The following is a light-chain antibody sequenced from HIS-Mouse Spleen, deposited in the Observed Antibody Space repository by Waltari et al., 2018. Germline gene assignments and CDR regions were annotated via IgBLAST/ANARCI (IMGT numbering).Light chain of an antibody. CDR3: SSYTSSSTLWV. CDR1: ALPKQY. Sequence: SYELTQPPSVSVSPGQTARITCSGDALPKQYAYWYQQKPGQAPVLVIYKDSERPSGIPERFSGSSSGTTVTLTISGLQAEDEADYYCSSYTSSSTLWVFGGGTKLTVL. J-gene: IGLJ3*02. V-gene: IGLV3-25*03. CDR2: KDS.